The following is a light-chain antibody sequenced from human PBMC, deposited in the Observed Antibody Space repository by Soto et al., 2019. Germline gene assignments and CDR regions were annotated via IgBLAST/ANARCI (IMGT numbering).Light chain of an antibody. J-gene: IGLJ3*02. V-gene: IGLV2-11*01. CDR2: DVS. Sequence: QSALTQPRSVSGSPGQSVTISCTGTNSDIGNYNYVSWYQQHPGKAPKVMIYDVSRRPSGVPDRFSGSKSGNTASLTISGLQAEDEADYYCCSNVGKYTFWVFGGGTKLTVL. CDR1: NSDIGNYNY. CDR3: CSNVGKYTFWV.